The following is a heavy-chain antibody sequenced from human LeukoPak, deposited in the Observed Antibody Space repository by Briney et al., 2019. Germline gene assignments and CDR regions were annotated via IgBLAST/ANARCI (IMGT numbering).Heavy chain of an antibody. CDR1: GGSFSTHY. D-gene: IGHD3-22*01. CDR2: IYSSGTT. Sequence: SETLSLTCTVSGGSFSTHYYSWIRQPAGKGLEWIGLIYSSGTTNYNPSLKSRVTISVDTSKNQFSLKLSSVTAADTAVYYCARAASSGYFEYFQHWGQGTLVTVSS. J-gene: IGHJ1*01. V-gene: IGHV4-4*07. CDR3: ARAASSGYFEYFQH.